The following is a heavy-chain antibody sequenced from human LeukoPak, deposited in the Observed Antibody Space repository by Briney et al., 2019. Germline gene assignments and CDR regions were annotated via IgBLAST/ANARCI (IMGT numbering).Heavy chain of an antibody. J-gene: IGHJ4*02. CDR2: VYHSGST. Sequence: SETLSLTCAVFGDSVSNNYCWNWVRQSPGKGLEWIGEVYHSGSTNYNPSLKSRVIISVDKSKNQFSLVLNSVTAADTAVYYCARDRVPVAGTILDYWGQGILVIVAS. CDR1: GDSVSNNYC. D-gene: IGHD6-19*01. V-gene: IGHV4-4*02. CDR3: ARDRVPVAGTILDY.